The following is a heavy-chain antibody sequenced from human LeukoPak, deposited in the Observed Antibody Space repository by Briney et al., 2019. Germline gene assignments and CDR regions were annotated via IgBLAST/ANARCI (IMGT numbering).Heavy chain of an antibody. CDR3: ARAYYDSSGYYYYYYGMDV. Sequence: ASVKVSCKASGYTFTSYGISWVRQAPGQGLEWMGWISAYNGNTNYAQKLQGRVTMTTDTSTSTAYMELRSLRSDDTAAYYCARAYYDSSGYYYYYYGMDVWGQGTTVTVSS. CDR2: ISAYNGNT. CDR1: GYTFTSYG. J-gene: IGHJ6*02. V-gene: IGHV1-18*01. D-gene: IGHD3-22*01.